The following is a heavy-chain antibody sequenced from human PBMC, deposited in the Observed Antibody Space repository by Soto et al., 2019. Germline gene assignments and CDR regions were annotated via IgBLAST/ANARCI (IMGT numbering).Heavy chain of an antibody. CDR3: ARAGYYDSSGYYYDY. CDR1: GGSFSGYY. Sequence: SDTLSLTCAVYGGSFSGYYWSWIRQPPGKGLEWIGGINHSGSTNYNPSLKSRVTISVDTSKNQFSLKLSSVTAADTAVYYCARAGYYDSSGYYYDYWGQGTLVTVSS. J-gene: IGHJ4*02. D-gene: IGHD3-22*01. CDR2: INHSGST. V-gene: IGHV4-34*01.